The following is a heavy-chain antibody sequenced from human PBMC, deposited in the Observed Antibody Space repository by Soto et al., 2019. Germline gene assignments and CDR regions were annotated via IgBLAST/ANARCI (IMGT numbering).Heavy chain of an antibody. J-gene: IGHJ5*02. CDR1: GFIFSSHD. CDR2: IVPAGDT. Sequence: EVQLVESGGGLVQPGGSLRLSCAASGFIFSSHDMHWVRQGPGKGLEWVSGIVPAGDTNYLAYVKGRFSISRENAENSLHLQMNSLTAGDTAVYYCVRGGVRGVSLNGFDTWGQGTLVTVSS. V-gene: IGHV3-13*01. D-gene: IGHD3-10*01. CDR3: VRGGVRGVSLNGFDT.